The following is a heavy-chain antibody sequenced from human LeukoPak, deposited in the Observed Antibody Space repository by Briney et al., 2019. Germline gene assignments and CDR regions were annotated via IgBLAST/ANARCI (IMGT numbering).Heavy chain of an antibody. CDR1: GFTFSSYA. CDR2: ISGSGDNT. D-gene: IGHD6-19*01. V-gene: IGHV3-23*01. Sequence: GGSLRLSCAASGFTFSSYAMSWVRQAPGKGLEWVSAISGSGDNTYYADSVKGRFTISRDNSKNTLYLQMNSLRAEDTAVYYCAKDGGVAVAGTGYWGQGTLVTVSS. CDR3: AKDGGVAVAGTGY. J-gene: IGHJ4*02.